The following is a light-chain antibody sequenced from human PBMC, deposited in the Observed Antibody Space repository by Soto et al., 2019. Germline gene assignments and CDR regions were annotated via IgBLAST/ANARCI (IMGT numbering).Light chain of an antibody. J-gene: IGKJ4*01. Sequence: DIQMTQSPSSLSASVGDRVTITCRASQDISNYLAWYQQKPGKVPKLLTYAASTLQSGVPSRFSGSGSGTDFTLTISSLQPEDVATYYCQKYNSAPLTFGGGTKVDIK. CDR3: QKYNSAPLT. CDR1: QDISNY. V-gene: IGKV1-27*01. CDR2: AAS.